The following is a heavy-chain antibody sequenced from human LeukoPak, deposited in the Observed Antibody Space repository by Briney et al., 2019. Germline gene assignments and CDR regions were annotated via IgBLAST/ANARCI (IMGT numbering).Heavy chain of an antibody. CDR2: ISSSGSTI. CDR3: ARRAVAYYYYYYMDV. Sequence: GGSLRLSCAASGFTFSSYEMNWVRQAPGKGLEWVSYISSSGSTIYYADSVKGRFTISRDNAKNSLYLQMNSLRAEDTAVYYCARRAVAYYYYYYMDVWGKGTTVTVSS. CDR1: GFTFSSYE. J-gene: IGHJ6*03. D-gene: IGHD6-19*01. V-gene: IGHV3-48*03.